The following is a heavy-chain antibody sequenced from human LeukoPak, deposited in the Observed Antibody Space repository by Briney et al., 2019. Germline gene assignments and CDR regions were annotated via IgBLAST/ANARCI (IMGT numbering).Heavy chain of an antibody. Sequence: GASVKVSCKASGYTFTGYYMHWVRQAPGQGLEWMGWINPNSGGTNYAQKFQGRVTMTRDTSISTAYMELSSLRSEDTAVYYCARSSYGAEAPYYYGMDVWGQGTTVTVSS. CDR2: INPNSGGT. CDR3: ARSSYGAEAPYYYGMDV. D-gene: IGHD4-17*01. J-gene: IGHJ6*02. V-gene: IGHV1-2*02. CDR1: GYTFTGYY.